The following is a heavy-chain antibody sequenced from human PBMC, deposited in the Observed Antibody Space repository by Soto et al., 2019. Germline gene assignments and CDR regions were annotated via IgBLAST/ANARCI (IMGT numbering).Heavy chain of an antibody. D-gene: IGHD5-18*01. V-gene: IGHV1-69*13. Sequence: GASVKVSCKASGGTFSSYAISWVRQAPGQGLEWMGGIIPIFGTANYAQKFQGRVTITADESTSTAYMELSSLRSEDTAVYYCARDLSVDTAMVGMVIGNCWGQGTLVTVSS. CDR2: IIPIFGTA. CDR1: GGTFSSYA. CDR3: ARDLSVDTAMVGMVIGNC. J-gene: IGHJ4*02.